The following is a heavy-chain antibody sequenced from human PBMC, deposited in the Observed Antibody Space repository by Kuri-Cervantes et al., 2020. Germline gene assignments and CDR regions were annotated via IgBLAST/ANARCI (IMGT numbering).Heavy chain of an antibody. V-gene: IGHV5-51*01. Sequence: GGSLRLSCKGSGYSFTSYWIGWVRQMPGKGLEWMGIIYPGDSDTRYSPSFQGQVTISADKSISTAYLQWSSLKASDTAMYYCARRLFRFGAFDIWGQGTMVTVSS. J-gene: IGHJ3*02. CDR3: ARRLFRFGAFDI. CDR2: IYPGDSDT. D-gene: IGHD3-10*01. CDR1: GYSFTSYW.